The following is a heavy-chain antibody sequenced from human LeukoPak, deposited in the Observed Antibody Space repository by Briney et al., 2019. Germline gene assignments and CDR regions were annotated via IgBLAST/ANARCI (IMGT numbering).Heavy chain of an antibody. CDR3: AKVAVPRDSSGLLYYFDY. D-gene: IGHD3-22*01. V-gene: IGHV3-9*01. J-gene: IGHJ4*02. CDR1: GFTFDDYA. CDR2: ISWNSGSI. Sequence: PGRSLRLSCAASGFTFDDYAMHWVRQAPGKGLEWVSGISWNSGSIGYADSVKGRFPISRDNAKNSLYLQMNSLRAEDTALYYCAKVAVPRDSSGLLYYFDYWGQGTLVTVSS.